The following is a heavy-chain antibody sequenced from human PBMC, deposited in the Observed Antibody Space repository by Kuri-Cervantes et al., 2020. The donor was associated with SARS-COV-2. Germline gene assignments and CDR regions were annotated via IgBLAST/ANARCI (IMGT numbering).Heavy chain of an antibody. CDR1: GFTVSSNY. D-gene: IGHD3-3*01. J-gene: IGHJ6*03. Sequence: GGSLRLSCAASGFTVSSNYMSWVRQAPGKGLEWVSVIYSCGSTYYADSVKGRFTISRDNSKNTLYLQMNSLRAEDTAVYYCAKDSIRFLEWLYYMDVWGKGTTVTVSS. CDR2: IYSCGST. CDR3: AKDSIRFLEWLYYMDV. V-gene: IGHV3-66*03.